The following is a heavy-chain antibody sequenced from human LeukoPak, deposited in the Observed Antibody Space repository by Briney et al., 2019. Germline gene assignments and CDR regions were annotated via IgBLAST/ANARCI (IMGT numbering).Heavy chain of an antibody. D-gene: IGHD6-19*01. CDR3: ARLGAVAGTRPLPES. CDR2: IYYSGST. CDR1: GGSISSSSYY. J-gene: IGHJ4*02. Sequence: SETLSLTCTVSGGSISSSSYYWGWIRQPPGRGLEWIGSIYYSGSTYYNPSLKSRVTISVDTSKNQFSLKLSSVTAADTAVYYCARLGAVAGTRPLPESWGQGTLVTVSS. V-gene: IGHV4-39*01.